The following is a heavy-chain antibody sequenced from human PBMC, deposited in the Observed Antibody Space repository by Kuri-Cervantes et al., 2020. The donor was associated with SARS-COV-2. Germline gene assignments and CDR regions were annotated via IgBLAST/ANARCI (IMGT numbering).Heavy chain of an antibody. V-gene: IGHV3-21*01. CDR3: ARGGGRIVAVPAAMYYYGMDV. Sequence: GGSLRLSCAASGFTFSSYSMNWVRQAPGKGLEWVSSISSSSSYIYYADSVKGRFTISRDNAKNSLYLQMNSLRAEDTAVYYCARGGGRIVAVPAAMYYYGMDVWGQGTTVTVSS. CDR2: ISSSSSYI. J-gene: IGHJ6*02. D-gene: IGHD2-2*01. CDR1: GFTFSSYS.